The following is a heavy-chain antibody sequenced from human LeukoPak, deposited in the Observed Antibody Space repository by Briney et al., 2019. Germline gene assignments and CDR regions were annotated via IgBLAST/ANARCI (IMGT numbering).Heavy chain of an antibody. D-gene: IGHD3-9*01. Sequence: SETLSLICTVSGGSISSYYWSWIRQPPGKGLEWIGYIYYSGSTNYNPSLKSRVTISVDTSKNQFSLKLSSVTAADTAVYYCAGGDILTGYWFFDYWGQGTLVTVSS. J-gene: IGHJ4*02. CDR2: IYYSGST. CDR3: AGGDILTGYWFFDY. CDR1: GGSISSYY. V-gene: IGHV4-59*01.